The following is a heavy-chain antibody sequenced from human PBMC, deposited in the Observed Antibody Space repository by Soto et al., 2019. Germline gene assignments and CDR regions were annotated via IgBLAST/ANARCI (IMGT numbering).Heavy chain of an antibody. CDR1: GYTFVDYA. J-gene: IGHJ5*02. V-gene: IGHV1-3*01. Sequence: QVRLVQSGAEVKRPGASVKVSCRASGYTFVDYALHWVRQAHGQGLEWVGWMNPKTGNIKSSHKFEDRASITRDTATSTAYMELSGLRSEDKAVYFCTRAAVVAENWFDPWGQGTLVTFSS. D-gene: IGHD3-22*01. CDR2: MNPKTGNI. CDR3: TRAAVVAENWFDP.